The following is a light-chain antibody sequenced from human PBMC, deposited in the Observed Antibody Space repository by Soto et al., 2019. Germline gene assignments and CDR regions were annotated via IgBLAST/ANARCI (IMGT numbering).Light chain of an antibody. CDR1: QSVDIN. V-gene: IGKV3-15*01. J-gene: IGKJ1*01. CDR2: GTS. Sequence: EIVLTQSPGTLSLSPGERVTLSCRASQSVDINLAWYQQKPAQSPXXLIYGTSTRATGVPARFSVVGSGTEFTLTLNSLQSEDFAVDVCHQYNFWPTFGQGTKVDIK. CDR3: HQYNFWPT.